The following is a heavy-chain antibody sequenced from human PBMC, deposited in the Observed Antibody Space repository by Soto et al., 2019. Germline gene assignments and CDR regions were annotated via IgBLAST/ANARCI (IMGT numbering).Heavy chain of an antibody. D-gene: IGHD1-26*01. V-gene: IGHV4-59*01. J-gene: IGHJ4*02. CDR3: ARGMGAPDY. CDR2: IYYSGST. Sequence: QVQLQESGPGLVKPSETLSLTCIVSGGSISSYYWSWIRQPPGKGLEWIGYIYYSGSTNYNPPLTSRLTTSVDTSKNPFSLNLTSVTAADTAVYSCARGMGAPDYWGQGTLVTVSS. CDR1: GGSISSYY.